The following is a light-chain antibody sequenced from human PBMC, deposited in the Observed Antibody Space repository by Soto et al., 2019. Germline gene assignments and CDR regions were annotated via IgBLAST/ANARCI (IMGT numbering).Light chain of an antibody. CDR3: QQLDSYPRYT. J-gene: IGKJ2*01. CDR2: AAS. CDR1: QGMSSY. Sequence: DIQLTQSPSFLSASVGDRVTITCRASQGMSSYLAWYQQKPGKAPKLLIYAASTLQSGVPSRFSGSGSGTEFTLTISRLQPEDFATYYCQQLDSYPRYTFGQGTKLEIK. V-gene: IGKV1-9*01.